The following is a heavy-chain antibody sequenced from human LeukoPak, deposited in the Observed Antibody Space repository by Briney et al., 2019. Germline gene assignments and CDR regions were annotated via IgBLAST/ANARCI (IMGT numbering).Heavy chain of an antibody. J-gene: IGHJ4*02. CDR1: GYSFTSYW. D-gene: IGHD1-26*01. V-gene: IGHV5-51*01. Sequence: GESLKISCKGSGYSFTSYWIGWVRQMPGKGLEWMGIISPGDSDTRYSPSFQGQVTISVDKSISTAYLQWNTLKASDTAMYYCARQEIVAGASLFDYWGQGTLVTVSS. CDR3: ARQEIVAGASLFDY. CDR2: ISPGDSDT.